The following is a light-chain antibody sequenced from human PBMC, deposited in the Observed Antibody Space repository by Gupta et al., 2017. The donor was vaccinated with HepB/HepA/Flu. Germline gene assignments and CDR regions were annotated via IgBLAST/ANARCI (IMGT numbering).Light chain of an antibody. Sequence: EIVLTPSPAPLSLSPGERATLSCMASQSVSSYLAWYQKKPGQAPMLLIYEASNRATFITAMCTSSGAGTYCTLTISSLEPVDPADYSSQQRSNSHPMYTFGQGTKLEIK. J-gene: IGKJ2*01. CDR3: QQRSNSHPMYT. V-gene: IGKV3-11*01. CDR2: EAS. CDR1: QSVSSY.